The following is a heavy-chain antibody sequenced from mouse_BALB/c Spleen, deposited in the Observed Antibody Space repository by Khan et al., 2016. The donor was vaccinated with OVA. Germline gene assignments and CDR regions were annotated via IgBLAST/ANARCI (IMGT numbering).Heavy chain of an antibody. D-gene: IGHD1-1*01. V-gene: IGHV5-17*02. CDR3: TTTYFDGYYFDY. CDR2: ISGDSSTI. J-gene: IGHJ2*01. Sequence: EVQLLVSGGGLVQPGGSRELSCAASGFTFSTYGMHWVRQALEKGLEWLAYISGDSSTIYSADTVKGRFTISRDNPKNTLFLQMSSLLSEDTARYYCTTTYFDGYYFDYWGPGTTLTVSS. CDR1: GFTFSTYG.